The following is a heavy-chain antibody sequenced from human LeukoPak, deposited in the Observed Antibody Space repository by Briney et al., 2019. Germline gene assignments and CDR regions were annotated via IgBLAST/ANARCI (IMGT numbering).Heavy chain of an antibody. D-gene: IGHD3-10*01. CDR2: ISSSSSYI. CDR3: ARSAGWYGVGASNY. CDR1: GFTFSSYS. V-gene: IGHV3-21*01. Sequence: GGSLRLSCAASGFTFSSYSMNWVRQAPGKGLEWVSSISSSSSYIYYADSVEGRFTISRDNAKNSLYLQMNSLRAEDTAVYYCARSAGWYGVGASNYWGQGTLVTVSS. J-gene: IGHJ4*02.